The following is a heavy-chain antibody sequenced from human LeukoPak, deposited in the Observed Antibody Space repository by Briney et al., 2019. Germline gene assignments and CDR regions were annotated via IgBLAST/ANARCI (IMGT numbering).Heavy chain of an antibody. J-gene: IGHJ4*02. CDR2: ISWNSGSI. Sequence: GRSLRLSCAASGFTFDDYAMHWVRQAPGKGLEWVSGISWNSGSIGYADSVKGRFTISRDNAKNSPYLQMNSLRAEDTALYYCARGGHFDYWGQGTLVTVSS. CDR1: GFTFDDYA. CDR3: ARGGHFDY. D-gene: IGHD2-15*01. V-gene: IGHV3-9*01.